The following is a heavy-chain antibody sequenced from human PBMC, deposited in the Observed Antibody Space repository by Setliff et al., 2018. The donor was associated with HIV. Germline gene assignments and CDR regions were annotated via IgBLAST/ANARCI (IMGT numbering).Heavy chain of an antibody. V-gene: IGHV1-18*01. CDR2: ISGYNGNT. CDR3: ARDSRSSIAPYNFDY. J-gene: IGHJ4*02. D-gene: IGHD6-6*01. Sequence: ASVKVSCKSSGYTFTNYGISWVRQAPGQGLEWMGWISGYNGNTNYAQKFQGRVTMTTDTSTRTAYMELRSLRSDDTAVYYCARDSRSSIAPYNFDYWGQGTVVTVSS. CDR1: GYTFTNYG.